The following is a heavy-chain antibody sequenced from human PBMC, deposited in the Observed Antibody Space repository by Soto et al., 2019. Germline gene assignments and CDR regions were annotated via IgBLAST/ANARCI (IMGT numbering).Heavy chain of an antibody. Sequence: GGSLRLSCAASGFTFSTYSMNWVRQAPGKGLVWVSSISSSSSYIYYADSVKGRFTISRDNAKNSLYLQMNSLRAEDTAVYYCARYDSSGYYWPYYYYGMDVWGQGTTVTVSS. CDR1: GFTFSTYS. V-gene: IGHV3-21*01. D-gene: IGHD3-22*01. CDR2: ISSSSSYI. CDR3: ARYDSSGYYWPYYYYGMDV. J-gene: IGHJ6*02.